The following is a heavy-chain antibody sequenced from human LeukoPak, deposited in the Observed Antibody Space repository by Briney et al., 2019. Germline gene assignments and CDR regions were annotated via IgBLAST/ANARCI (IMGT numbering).Heavy chain of an antibody. J-gene: IGHJ4*02. D-gene: IGHD2-2*02. V-gene: IGHV4-34*01. CDR2: INHSGST. CDR3: ARVGYCSSTSCYTGLDY. Sequence: PSETLSLTCAVYGGSFSGYYWSWIRQPPGKGLEWIGEINHSGSTNYNPSLKSRVTISVDTSKNQFSLKLSSVTAADTAVYYCARVGYCSSTSCYTGLDYWGQGTLVTVSS. CDR1: GGSFSGYY.